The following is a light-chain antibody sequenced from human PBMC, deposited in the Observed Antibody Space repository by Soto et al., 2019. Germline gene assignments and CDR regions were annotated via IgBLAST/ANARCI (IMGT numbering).Light chain of an antibody. CDR1: VTVSKNY. J-gene: IGKJ5*01. CDR3: QQYGGSPFIS. V-gene: IGKV3-20*01. CDR2: GAS. Sequence: IVLTQSPGTLSLSPGERATLSCRASVTVSKNYLAWYQEKPGQSLRLLIYGASSRATGIPDRFIGSGSGTDFTLTISSLDHEDYAVYYCQQYGGSPFISFGHGTRLEIK.